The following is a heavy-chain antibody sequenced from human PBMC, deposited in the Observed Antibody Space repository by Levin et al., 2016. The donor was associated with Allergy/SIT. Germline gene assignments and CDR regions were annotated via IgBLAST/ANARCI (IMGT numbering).Heavy chain of an antibody. CDR1: GDSISGYY. CDR2: IYDTGIT. D-gene: IGHD3-22*01. J-gene: IGHJ4*02. Sequence: SETLSLTCTVSGDSISGYYWSWIRQPPGKGLEWIGYIYDTGITNYNPSLKSRVTISADTSKNQFSLKLSSVTAADTAVYYCARRGSGYPYYFDYWGQGTLVTVSS. CDR3: ARRGSGYPYYFDY. V-gene: IGHV4-59*01.